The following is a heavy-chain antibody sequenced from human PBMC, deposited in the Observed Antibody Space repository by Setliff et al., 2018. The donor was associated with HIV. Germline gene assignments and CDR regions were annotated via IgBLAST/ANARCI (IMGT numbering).Heavy chain of an antibody. V-gene: IGHV4-39*07. CDR2: FYYSGST. CDR3: ARDLGIAAAGNWFDP. J-gene: IGHJ5*02. D-gene: IGHD6-13*01. Sequence: SETLSLTCAVSGGSISSSNYYWVWIRQPPGKELEWIGSFYYSGSTYYNPSLKSRVTMSVDTSKNQFSLKLSSVTAADTAVYYCARDLGIAAAGNWFDPWGQGTLVTVSS. CDR1: GGSISSSNYY.